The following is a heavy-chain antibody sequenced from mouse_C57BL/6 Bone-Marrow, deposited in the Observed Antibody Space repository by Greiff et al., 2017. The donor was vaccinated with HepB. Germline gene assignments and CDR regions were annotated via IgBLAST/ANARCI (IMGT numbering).Heavy chain of an antibody. J-gene: IGHJ4*01. CDR3: ARYDYYAMDY. CDR1: GFTFSDYG. V-gene: IGHV5-17*01. Sequence: EVKLVESGGGLVKPGGSLKLSCAASGFTFSDYGMHWVRQAPEKGLEWVAYISSGSSTIYYADTVKGRLTISRDNAKNTLFLQMTSLRSEDTAMYYCARYDYYAMDYWGQGTSVPVSS. CDR2: ISSGSSTI.